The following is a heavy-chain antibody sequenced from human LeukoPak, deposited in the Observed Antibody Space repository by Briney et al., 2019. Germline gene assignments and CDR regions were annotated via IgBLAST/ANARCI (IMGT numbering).Heavy chain of an antibody. J-gene: IGHJ3*02. Sequence: GGSLRLSCAASGFTFSSYSMNWVRQPPGKGLEWVSYVGAIGSSTISYADSVMGRFTISRDNAKNSVFLQMNSLRAEDTAVYYCARDLHYAFDIWGQGTMVTVSS. CDR1: GFTFSSYS. CDR3: ARDLHYAFDI. V-gene: IGHV3-48*01. CDR2: VGAIGSSTI.